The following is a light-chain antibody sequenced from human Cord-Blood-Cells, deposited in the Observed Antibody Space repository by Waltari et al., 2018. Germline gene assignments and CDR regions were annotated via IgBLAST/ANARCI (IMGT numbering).Light chain of an antibody. V-gene: IGLV2-23*01. CDR2: EGS. CDR1: SSDVGSYNL. CDR3: CSYAGSSTFV. J-gene: IGLJ3*02. Sequence: QSALTPPAPVSGSPGQSITISCTGTSSDVGSYNLVSWYQQHPGKAPKLMIYEGSKRPSGVSNRFSGSKSGNTASRTISGLQAEDEADYYCCSYAGSSTFVFGGGTKLTVL.